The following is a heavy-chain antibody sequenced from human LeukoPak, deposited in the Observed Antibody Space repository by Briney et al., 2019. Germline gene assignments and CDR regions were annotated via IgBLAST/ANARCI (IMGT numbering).Heavy chain of an antibody. CDR3: ARGHPIINGLDV. J-gene: IGHJ6*02. CDR1: GYTLSHYY. Sequence: GASVNVSCEASGYTLSHYYIYSVGQAPGQPREWLGWLNPHSGDTNYAQRFQGRVTLTRDTSINTAYMELTALTSDDTSIYYCARGHPIINGLDVWGQGTTVIVSS. V-gene: IGHV1-2*02. CDR2: LNPHSGDT.